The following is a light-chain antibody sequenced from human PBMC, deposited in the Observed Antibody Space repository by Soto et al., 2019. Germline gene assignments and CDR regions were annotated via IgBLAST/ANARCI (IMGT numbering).Light chain of an antibody. CDR2: ATF. CDR3: QHYGNSLFT. Sequence: EIVLTQSPDTLSLSPGERATLSCRASQSVSDSNLAWYQQRPGQPPRLLIYATFIRATGVPDRFSGSGSGTDFTLTISRLEPEDFAVFFFQHYGNSLFTLGPGTKVDIK. J-gene: IGKJ3*01. V-gene: IGKV3-20*01. CDR1: QSVSDSN.